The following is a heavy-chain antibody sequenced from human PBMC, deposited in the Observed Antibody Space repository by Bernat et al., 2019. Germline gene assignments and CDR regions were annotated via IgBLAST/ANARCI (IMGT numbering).Heavy chain of an antibody. CDR1: GFTFSSYW. CDR2: IKQDGSEK. V-gene: IGHV3-7*01. D-gene: IGHD2-15*01. Sequence: EVQLVESGGGLVQPGGSLRLSCAASGFTFSSYWMSWVRQAPGKGLEWVANIKQDGSEKYYVDYVKGRFTISRDNAKNSLYLQMNSLRAEDTAVYYCAREGDIVVVVAAVDVWGKGTTVTVSS. CDR3: AREGDIVVVVAAVDV. J-gene: IGHJ6*04.